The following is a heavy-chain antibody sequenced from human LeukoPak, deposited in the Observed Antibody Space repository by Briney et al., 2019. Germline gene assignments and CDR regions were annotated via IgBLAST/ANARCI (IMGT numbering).Heavy chain of an antibody. V-gene: IGHV4-59*01. D-gene: IGHD5-18*01. J-gene: IGHJ2*01. CDR1: GGSISSYY. CDR2: IYYSGST. CDR3: AIAYIGYRPFDL. Sequence: PSETLSLTCTVSGGSISSYYWSWIRQPPGKGLEWIGYIYYSGSTNYNPSLTSRVTISVDTSQNQFSLELSSVTSADTAVYYCAIAYIGYRPFDLWGRGTLVTVSS.